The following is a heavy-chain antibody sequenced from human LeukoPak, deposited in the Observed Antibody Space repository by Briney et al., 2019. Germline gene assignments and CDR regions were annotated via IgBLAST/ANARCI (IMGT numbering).Heavy chain of an antibody. V-gene: IGHV3-30*04. CDR1: GFTFSSYA. CDR3: ASPPPDSNSWYYFDY. D-gene: IGHD6-13*01. J-gene: IGHJ4*02. CDR2: ISYDGSNK. Sequence: GGSLRLSCAASGFTFSSYAMHWVRQAPGKGLEWVAVISYDGSNKYYADSEKGRFTISRDNSKNTLYLQMNSLRAEDTAVYYCASPPPDSNSWYYFDYWGQGTLVTVSS.